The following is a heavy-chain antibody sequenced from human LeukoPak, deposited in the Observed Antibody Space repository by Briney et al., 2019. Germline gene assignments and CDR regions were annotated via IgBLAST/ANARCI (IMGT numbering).Heavy chain of an antibody. D-gene: IGHD3-10*02. V-gene: IGHV4-39*01. J-gene: IGHJ6*03. Sequence: SETLSLTCTVSGGSISSSSYYWGWIRQPPGKGLEWIGSNYYSGSTHYNPSLKSRVTISVDTSKNQFSLKLSSVTAADTAVYYCARQDYYVSGGYYYYMDVWGKGTTVTVSS. CDR1: GGSISSSSYY. CDR2: NYYSGST. CDR3: ARQDYYVSGGYYYYMDV.